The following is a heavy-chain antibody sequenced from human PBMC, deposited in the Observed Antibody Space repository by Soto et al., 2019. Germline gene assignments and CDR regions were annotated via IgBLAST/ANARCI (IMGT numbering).Heavy chain of an antibody. CDR2: IKQDGSEK. CDR1: GFTFSSYW. Sequence: PGVSLRLSCAASGFTFSSYWMSWVRQAPGKGLEWVANIKQDGSEKYYVDSVKGRFTISRDNAKNSLYLQMNSLRAEDTAVYYCARDTWFGELSFEYWGQGTLVSV. J-gene: IGHJ4*02. V-gene: IGHV3-7*03. D-gene: IGHD3-10*01. CDR3: ARDTWFGELSFEY.